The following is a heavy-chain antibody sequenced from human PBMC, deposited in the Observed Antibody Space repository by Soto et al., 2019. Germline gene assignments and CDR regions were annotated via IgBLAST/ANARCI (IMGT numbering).Heavy chain of an antibody. CDR3: ARDRGPPRYLYYGMDV. V-gene: IGHV3-7*01. CDR1: GFTFSTYW. D-gene: IGHD3-10*01. J-gene: IGHJ6*01. CDR2: IKQDGSGE. Sequence: PGGSLRLSCAASGFTFSTYWMSWVRQAPGKGLEWVGNIKQDGSGENYVDSVKGRFTISRDNANHSLYLQMNSLRAEDTAVCYCARDRGPPRYLYYGMDVWGQGTTVTVSS.